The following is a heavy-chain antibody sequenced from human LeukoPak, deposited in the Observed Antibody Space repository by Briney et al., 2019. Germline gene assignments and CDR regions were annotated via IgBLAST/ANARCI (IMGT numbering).Heavy chain of an antibody. J-gene: IGHJ3*02. CDR2: IIPIFGTA. CDR1: GYTFASYD. D-gene: IGHD1-14*01. CDR3: TGYEPYDAFDI. Sequence: SVKVSCKASGYTFASYDINWVRQAPGQGLEWMGRIIPIFGTANYAQKFQGRVTITTDESTSTAYMELSSLRSEDTAVYYCTGYEPYDAFDIWGQGTMVTVSS. V-gene: IGHV1-69*05.